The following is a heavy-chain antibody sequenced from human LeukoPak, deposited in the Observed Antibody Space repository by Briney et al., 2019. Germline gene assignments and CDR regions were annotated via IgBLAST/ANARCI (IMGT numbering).Heavy chain of an antibody. Sequence: SETLSLTCAVYGGSFSGYYWSWIRQPPGKGLEWIGEINHSGSTNYNPSLKSRVTISVDTSKNQFSLKLSSVTAADTAVYYCARGITTVTTPRGFDYWGQGTLVTVSS. J-gene: IGHJ4*02. CDR3: ARGITTVTTPRGFDY. V-gene: IGHV4-34*01. CDR1: GGSFSGYY. D-gene: IGHD4-17*01. CDR2: INHSGST.